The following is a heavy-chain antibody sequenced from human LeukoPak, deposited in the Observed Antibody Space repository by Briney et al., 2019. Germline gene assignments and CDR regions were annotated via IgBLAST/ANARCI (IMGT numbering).Heavy chain of an antibody. CDR2: IYYSGST. Sequence: SETLSLTCTVSGGSISRYYWSWIRQPPGKGLEWIGYIYYSGSTNYNPSLKSRVTISVDTSKNHFSLKLSSVTAADTAVYYCARDSTVGSWLVDYWGQGSLVTVSS. D-gene: IGHD1-26*01. V-gene: IGHV4-59*01. CDR3: ARDSTVGSWLVDY. CDR1: GGSISRYY. J-gene: IGHJ4*02.